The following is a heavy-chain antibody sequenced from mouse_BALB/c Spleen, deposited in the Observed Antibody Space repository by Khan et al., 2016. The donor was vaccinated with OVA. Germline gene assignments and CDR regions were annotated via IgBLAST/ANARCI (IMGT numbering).Heavy chain of an antibody. CDR1: GFSLTNYG. Sequence: QVQLKQSGPGLVAPSQSLSITCTISGFSLTNYGVHWIRHPPGNGLDWLVVLWSDGSTTYNSALKSRLTITKDNSKSQVFLQMNSLQTDDTAIYFCARQPYYHYNIMDYWGQGTSVTVSS. CDR3: ARQPYYHYNIMDY. CDR2: LWSDGST. D-gene: IGHD2-10*01. V-gene: IGHV2-6-1*01. J-gene: IGHJ4*01.